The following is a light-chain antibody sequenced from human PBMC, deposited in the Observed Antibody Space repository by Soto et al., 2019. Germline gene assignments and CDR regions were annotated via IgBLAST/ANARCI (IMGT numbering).Light chain of an antibody. Sequence: IVLTQAPGTLSLSPGERASLSCRASQSVSANSLAWYQQKPGPAPRLLIYAASSRATGIPDRFSGSGSGTDFTLSISRVETEDFAVYYCQQYGSSPLTFGGGTKVEIK. CDR2: AAS. CDR3: QQYGSSPLT. V-gene: IGKV3-20*01. J-gene: IGKJ4*01. CDR1: QSVSANS.